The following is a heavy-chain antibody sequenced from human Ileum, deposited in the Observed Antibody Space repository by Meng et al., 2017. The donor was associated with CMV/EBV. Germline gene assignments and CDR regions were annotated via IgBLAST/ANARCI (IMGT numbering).Heavy chain of an antibody. CDR3: ARGYYDFYFDY. CDR1: GGSVSSGSYY. V-gene: IGHV4-61*01. J-gene: IGHJ4*02. CDR2: IYYSGST. Sequence: CTVSGGSVSSGSYYWSWIRQPPGKGLEWIGYIYYSGSTNYNPSIKSRVTISVDTSKNQLSLKLSSVTAADTAVYYCARGYYDFYFDYWGQGTLVTVSS. D-gene: IGHD3-3*01.